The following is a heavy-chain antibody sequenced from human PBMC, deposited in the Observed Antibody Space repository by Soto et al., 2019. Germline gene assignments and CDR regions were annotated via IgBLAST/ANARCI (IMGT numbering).Heavy chain of an antibody. Sequence: TLSLTCTVSGVSITRAGYYWSWIRQHPVKGLEWIGYIDYRGITFHSPTLRIRVSIFRDTSKDQISLNVTSVTAADTAVYYCETSSPYNDPPYYGMDVRGQGT. J-gene: IGHJ6*02. CDR3: ETSSPYNDPPYYGMDV. V-gene: IGHV4-31*03. CDR2: IDYRGIT. CDR1: GVSITRAGYY. D-gene: IGHD3-16*01.